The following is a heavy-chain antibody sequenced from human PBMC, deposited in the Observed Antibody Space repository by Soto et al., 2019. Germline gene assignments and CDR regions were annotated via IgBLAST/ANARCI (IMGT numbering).Heavy chain of an antibody. V-gene: IGHV3-23*01. Sequence: EVQLLESGGGLVQPGGSLTLSCAASGFTFSNYVMSWVRQAPGKGLEWVSAISGGGISTYYADSVRGRFTISRDNSRNTLYLRMNRLRAEDTAVYYCARDAISMVRGTNNWFDPWGQGTLVTVSS. D-gene: IGHD3-10*01. CDR1: GFTFSNYV. CDR3: ARDAISMVRGTNNWFDP. J-gene: IGHJ5*02. CDR2: ISGGGIST.